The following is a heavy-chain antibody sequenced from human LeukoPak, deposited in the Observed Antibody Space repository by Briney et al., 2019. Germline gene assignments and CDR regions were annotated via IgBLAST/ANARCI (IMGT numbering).Heavy chain of an antibody. D-gene: IGHD4-23*01. CDR2: IYYSGST. CDR3: ARGRIHDYGGTSPDY. V-gene: IGHV4-39*07. Sequence: SETLSLTCTVSGGSISSSSYYWGWIRQPPGKGLEWIGSIYYSGSTYYNPSLKSRVTISVDTSKNQFSLKLSSVTAADTAVYYCARGRIHDYGGTSPDYWGQGTLVTVSS. CDR1: GGSISSSSYY. J-gene: IGHJ4*02.